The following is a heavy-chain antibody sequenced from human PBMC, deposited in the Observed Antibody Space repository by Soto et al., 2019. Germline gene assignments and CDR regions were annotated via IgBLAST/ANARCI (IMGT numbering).Heavy chain of an antibody. CDR1: GGSISSGGYY. J-gene: IGHJ4*02. Sequence: QVQLQKSGPGLVKPSQTLSLTCTVSGGSISSGGYYWSWIRQHPGKGLEWIGYIYYSGSTYYNPSLKSRVTISVDTSKNQFFLKLSTVTAADTAVYYCARASTVTTFDYWGQGTLVTVSS. D-gene: IGHD4-17*01. V-gene: IGHV4-31*03. CDR3: ARASTVTTFDY. CDR2: IYYSGST.